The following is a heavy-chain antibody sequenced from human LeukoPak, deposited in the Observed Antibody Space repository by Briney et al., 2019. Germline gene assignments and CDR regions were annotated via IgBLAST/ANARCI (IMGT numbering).Heavy chain of an antibody. CDR3: AGRRIVTTRGGNWFDP. J-gene: IGHJ5*02. V-gene: IGHV4-4*07. D-gene: IGHD5-12*01. CDR1: GGSISSYY. Sequence: SETLSLTCTVSGGSISSYYWSWIRQPAGKGLEWIRRIYTSGSTNYNPSLKSRVTMSVDTSKNQFSLKLSSVTAADTAVYYCAGRRIVTTRGGNWFDPWGQGTLVTVSS. CDR2: IYTSGST.